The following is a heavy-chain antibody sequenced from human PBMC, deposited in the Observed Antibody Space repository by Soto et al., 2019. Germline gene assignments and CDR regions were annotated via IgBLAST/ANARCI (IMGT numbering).Heavy chain of an antibody. J-gene: IGHJ6*02. D-gene: IGHD3-22*01. Sequence: GGSLRLSCAAPGFTFSSYAMSWVRQAPGKGLKWVSAISASGGTTYYADSVKGRFTISRDNSKNTLYLQMNSLRAEDTAVYYCAKDLGNYYYDSSGYSSYGMDVWGQGTTVTVSS. V-gene: IGHV3-23*01. CDR2: ISASGGTT. CDR3: AKDLGNYYYDSSGYSSYGMDV. CDR1: GFTFSSYA.